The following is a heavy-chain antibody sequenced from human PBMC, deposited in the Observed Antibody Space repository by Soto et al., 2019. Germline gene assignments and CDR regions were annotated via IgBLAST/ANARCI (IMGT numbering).Heavy chain of an antibody. CDR3: ARAPYYYDSTGTEEPAYFDY. CDR2: INAGNGNT. J-gene: IGHJ4*02. Sequence: ASVKVSCKASGYTFTSYAMHWVRQAPGQRLEWMGWINAGNGNTKYSQKFQGRVTITRDTSASTAYMELSSLRSEDTAVYYCARAPYYYDSTGTEEPAYFDYWGQGTLVTVSS. CDR1: GYTFTSYA. V-gene: IGHV1-3*01. D-gene: IGHD3-22*01.